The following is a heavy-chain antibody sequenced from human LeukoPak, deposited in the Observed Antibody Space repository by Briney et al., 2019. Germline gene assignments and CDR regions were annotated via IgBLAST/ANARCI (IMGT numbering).Heavy chain of an antibody. CDR1: GYTFTSYD. CDR3: ARAAGDYYMDV. CDR2: MNPNSGNT. V-gene: IGHV1-8*03. J-gene: IGHJ6*03. Sequence: ASVKVSCKASGYTFTSYDINWVRQATGQGLEWMGWMNPNSGNTGYAQKFQGRVTITKNTSISTAYMELSSLRSEDTAVYYCARAAGDYYMDVWGKGTTVTVSS. D-gene: IGHD3-10*01.